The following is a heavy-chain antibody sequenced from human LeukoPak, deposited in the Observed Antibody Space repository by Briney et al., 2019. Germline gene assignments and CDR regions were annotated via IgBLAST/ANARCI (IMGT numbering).Heavy chain of an antibody. CDR3: ARGYYCSGGSCYDDHWFDP. V-gene: IGHV4-61*02. CDR1: GGSISSGSYY. D-gene: IGHD2-15*01. CDR2: ISTSGST. J-gene: IGHJ5*02. Sequence: PSETLSLTCTVSGGSISSGSYYWSWIRQPAGKGLEWIGRISTSGSTNYNPSLKSRVTISVDTSKNQFSLKLSSVTAADTAVYYCARGYYCSGGSCYDDHWFDPWGQGTLVTVSS.